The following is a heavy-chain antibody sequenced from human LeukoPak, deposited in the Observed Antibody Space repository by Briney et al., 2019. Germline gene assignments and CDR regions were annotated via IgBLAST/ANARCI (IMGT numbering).Heavy chain of an antibody. J-gene: IGHJ4*02. D-gene: IGHD3-22*01. CDR2: INPNSGRT. V-gene: IGHV1-2*02. CDR1: GYTFTGYY. CDR3: ARGTYYDSSAYSGVRFFDY. Sequence: ASVKVSCEASGYTFTGYYMHWVRQAPGQGLEWMGWINPNSGRTNYAQKFQGRVTMTGDTSISTAYMELTRLTSDDTAVYHCARGTYYDSSAYSGVRFFDYWGQGTLVTVSS.